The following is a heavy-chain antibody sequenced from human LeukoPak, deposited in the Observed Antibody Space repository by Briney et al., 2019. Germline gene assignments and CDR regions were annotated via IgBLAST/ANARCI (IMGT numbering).Heavy chain of an antibody. Sequence: SETLSLTCTVSGGSISSSYYYWGWIRQPPGKGLEWIGSIYYSGSTYYNPSLKSRVTISVDTSKNQFSLKLRSVTAADTAVYYCARGSGAAVAGYYFDYWGQGTLVTVSS. V-gene: IGHV4-39*01. J-gene: IGHJ4*02. CDR3: ARGSGAAVAGYYFDY. CDR1: GGSISSSYYY. D-gene: IGHD6-19*01. CDR2: IYYSGST.